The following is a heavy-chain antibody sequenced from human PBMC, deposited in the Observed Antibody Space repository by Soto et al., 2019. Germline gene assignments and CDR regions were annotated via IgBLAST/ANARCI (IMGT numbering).Heavy chain of an antibody. CDR1: GGTFSSYA. Sequence: QVQLVQSGAEVKKPGSSVKVSCKASGGTFSSYAISWVRQAPGQGLEWMGGIIPIFGTANYAQKFQGRVTSTADESTSTAYMELSSLRSEDTAVYYCARDARVWRGSGYYLDAFDIWGQGTMVTVSS. CDR3: ARDARVWRGSGYYLDAFDI. D-gene: IGHD3-22*01. V-gene: IGHV1-69*01. CDR2: IIPIFGTA. J-gene: IGHJ3*02.